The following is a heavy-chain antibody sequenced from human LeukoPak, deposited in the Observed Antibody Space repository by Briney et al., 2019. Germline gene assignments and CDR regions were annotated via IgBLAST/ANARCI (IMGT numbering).Heavy chain of an antibody. V-gene: IGHV4-34*01. CDR2: INHVGST. J-gene: IGHJ6*02. CDR1: GGSFSGYY. CDR3: ARGRNNQITMIRGPNHYFGLDV. Sequence: SETLSLTCAVYGGSFSGYYWTWIRQPPGKGLEWIGEINHVGSTKYNPSLKSRATMSVDPSKNQFSLKLSAVTTADTAFYYCARGRNNQITMIRGPNHYFGLDVWGQGTTVTVSS. D-gene: IGHD3-10*01.